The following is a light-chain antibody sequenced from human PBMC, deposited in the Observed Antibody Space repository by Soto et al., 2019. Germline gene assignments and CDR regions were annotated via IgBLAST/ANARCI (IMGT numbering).Light chain of an antibody. Sequence: DVVLTQSPLSLPVTLGQPASISCRSSQSLVSSHGDTYLNWFHQRPGHPPRRLIYDVSKRDSGVADRLSVSGSGTDFTVKISRVEAEDVGVYYCMQGTHWPPFTFGPGTRVDF. CDR3: MQGTHWPPFT. V-gene: IGKV2-30*01. CDR1: QSLVSSHGDTY. J-gene: IGKJ3*01. CDR2: DVS.